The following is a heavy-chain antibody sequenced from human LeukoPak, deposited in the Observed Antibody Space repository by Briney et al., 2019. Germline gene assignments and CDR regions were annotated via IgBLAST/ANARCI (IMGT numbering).Heavy chain of an antibody. CDR1: GFTFSSYW. J-gene: IGHJ3*02. V-gene: IGHV3-7*01. D-gene: IGHD6-13*01. Sequence: PGGSLRLSCAASGFTFSSYWMSWVRQAPGKGLEWEANIKQDGSEKYYVDSVKGRFTISRDNAKNSLYLQMNSLRAEDTAVYYCARDKRESRLDAFDIWGQGTMVTVSS. CDR2: IKQDGSEK. CDR3: ARDKRESRLDAFDI.